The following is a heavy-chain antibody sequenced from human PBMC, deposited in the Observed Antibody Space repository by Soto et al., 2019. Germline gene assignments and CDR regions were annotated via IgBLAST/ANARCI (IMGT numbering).Heavy chain of an antibody. J-gene: IGHJ4*02. V-gene: IGHV1-24*01. CDR2: FDPEDGET. D-gene: IGHD3-22*01. CDR1: GYTLTELS. CDR3: ATPPNYYDSSGLNY. Sequence: ASVKVSCKVSGYTLTELSMHWVRQAPGKGLEWMGGFDPEDGETIYAQKFQGRVTMTEDTSTDTAYMELSSLRSEDTDVYYCATPPNYYDSSGLNYWGQGTLVTVSS.